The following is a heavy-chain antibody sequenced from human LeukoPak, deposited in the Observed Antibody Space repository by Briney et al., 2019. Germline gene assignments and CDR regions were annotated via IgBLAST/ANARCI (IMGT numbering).Heavy chain of an antibody. CDR2: IYSSGST. CDR3: ARGPHLRRGFDY. J-gene: IGHJ4*02. Sequence: SETLSLTCTVSGGSMSGYYWSWIRQPPGKGLEWIGYIYSSGSTNYNPSLKSRVTISVDTSKNQISLTLRSVTAADTAVYYCARGPHLRRGFDYWGQGTLVTVSS. V-gene: IGHV4-59*12. CDR1: GGSMSGYY.